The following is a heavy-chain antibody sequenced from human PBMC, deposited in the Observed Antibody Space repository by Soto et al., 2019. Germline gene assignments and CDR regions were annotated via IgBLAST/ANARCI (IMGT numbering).Heavy chain of an antibody. CDR2: MVYTMST. Sequence: TLSLTCSVSAGTISSMDYDWHWLGQAPGKGRGCVGYMVYTMSTYYNPSLNSLTTKSMNTTKNQFLRRLTSVTAADSDYYHCARVVRFCSSPSCRGRNGFDPWGQGTRVTVSS. D-gene: IGHD2-2*01. CDR1: AGTISSMDYD. CDR3: ARVVRFCSSPSCRGRNGFDP. J-gene: IGHJ5*02. V-gene: IGHV4-30-4*01.